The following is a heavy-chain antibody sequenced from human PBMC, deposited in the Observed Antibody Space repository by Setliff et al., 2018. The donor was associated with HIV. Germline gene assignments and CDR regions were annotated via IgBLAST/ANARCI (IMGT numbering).Heavy chain of an antibody. J-gene: IGHJ3*02. CDR3: ARDPSANGEAFDI. CDR2: IIPVFRAS. D-gene: IGHD2-8*01. Sequence: VASVKVSCKVSGASFTRNSIDWVRQAPGQGLEWMGRIIPVFRASRYAQKFQGRVTITADESTNTAYMEVNNLTSEDTALYYCARDPSANGEAFDIWG. V-gene: IGHV1-69*13. CDR1: GASFTRNS.